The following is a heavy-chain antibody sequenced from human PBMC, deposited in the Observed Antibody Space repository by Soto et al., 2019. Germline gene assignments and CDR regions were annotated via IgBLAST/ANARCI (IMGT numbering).Heavy chain of an antibody. D-gene: IGHD6-6*01. J-gene: IGHJ4*02. CDR2: ISSSGNS. Sequence: SETLSLTCTVSGDSISSGTHYWNWIRQHPGKGLEWIGYISSSGNSYYSPSLKSRVFMSVDTSKNLFSLNLTSLTAADTAVYYCARAPKVSGSAQTRPDFWGQGSLVTVSS. CDR1: GDSISSGTHY. V-gene: IGHV4-31*03. CDR3: ARAPKVSGSAQTRPDF.